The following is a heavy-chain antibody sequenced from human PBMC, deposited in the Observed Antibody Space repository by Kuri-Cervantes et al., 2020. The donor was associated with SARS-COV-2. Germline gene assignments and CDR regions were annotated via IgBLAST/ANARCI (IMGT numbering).Heavy chain of an antibody. CDR2: ISGSGGST. J-gene: IGHJ3*02. D-gene: IGHD4-17*01. V-gene: IGHV3-23*01. CDR1: GFTFGDYA. CDR3: AKVTTDNDAFDI. Sequence: ETLSLTCTASGFTFGDYAMSWVRQAPGKGLEWVSAISGSGGSTYYADSVKGRFTISRDNSKNTLYLQMNSLRAEDTAVYYCAKVTTDNDAFDIWGQGTKVTVSS.